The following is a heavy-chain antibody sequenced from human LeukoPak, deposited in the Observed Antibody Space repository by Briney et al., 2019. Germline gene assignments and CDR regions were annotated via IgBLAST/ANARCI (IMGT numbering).Heavy chain of an antibody. CDR1: GDSVSSNSAA. D-gene: IGHD5-24*01. V-gene: IGHV6-1*01. CDR2: TNYRSKWYN. J-gene: IGHJ3*02. Sequence: SQTLSLTCAISGDSVSSNSAAWNWIRQSPSRGLEWLGRTNYRSKWYNDYAVSVKSRITINPDTSKNQFSLQLNSVTPEDTAVYYCARGGQGDGYSADDAFDIWGQGTVVTVSS. CDR3: ARGGQGDGYSADDAFDI.